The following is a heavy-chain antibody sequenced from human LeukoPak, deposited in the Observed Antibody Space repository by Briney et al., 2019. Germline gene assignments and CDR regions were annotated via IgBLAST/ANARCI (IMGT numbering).Heavy chain of an antibody. CDR2: IYYSGST. CDR3: ARCLSWTWIHPYFDL. V-gene: IGHV4-59*01. Sequence: TETLSLTCIVSGGSMSSYYWSWIRQPPGKGLEWIGYIYYSGSTNYNPSLKSRVTISVDTSNNQFSLKLSSVTAADTAVYYCARCLSWTWIHPYFDLWGRGTLVTVSS. D-gene: IGHD5-12*01. CDR1: GGSMSSYY. J-gene: IGHJ2*01.